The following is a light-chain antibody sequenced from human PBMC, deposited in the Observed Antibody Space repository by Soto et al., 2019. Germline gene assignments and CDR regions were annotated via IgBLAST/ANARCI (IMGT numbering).Light chain of an antibody. CDR1: QSISDW. CDR3: QQYNAYSPT. V-gene: IGKV1-5*01. Sequence: DIQMTQSPSTLSASVGDRVTITCRASQSISDWLAWFQLKPGKAPKLLIYDASSLESGVPPRFSGSGSGTEFTLTISSLQPDDCAAYYCQQYNAYSPTFGQGTKVDIK. J-gene: IGKJ1*01. CDR2: DAS.